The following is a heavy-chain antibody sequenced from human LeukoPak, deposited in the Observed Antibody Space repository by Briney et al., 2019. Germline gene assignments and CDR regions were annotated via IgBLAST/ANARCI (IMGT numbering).Heavy chain of an antibody. CDR1: GGSISSYY. V-gene: IGHV4-59*08. CDR2: IYYSGST. Sequence: KPSETLSLTCTVSGGSISSYYWSWIRQPPGKGLEWIGYIYYSGSTNYNPSLKSRVTISVDTSKNQFSLKLSSVTAADTAVYYCARHRTGVDAFDIWGQGTMVTVSS. CDR3: ARHRTGVDAFDI. J-gene: IGHJ3*02. D-gene: IGHD7-27*01.